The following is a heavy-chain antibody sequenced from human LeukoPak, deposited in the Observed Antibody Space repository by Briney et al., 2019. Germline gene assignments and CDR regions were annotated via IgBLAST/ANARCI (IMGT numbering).Heavy chain of an antibody. CDR1: GGTFSSYA. Sequence: ASVKVSCKASGGTFSSYAISWVRQAPGQGLEWMGGIIPIFGTANYAQKFQGRVTITADESTSTAYMELSSLRSEDTAVYYCARDRDYYGSGRYYIPGWFDPWGQGTLVTVSS. J-gene: IGHJ5*02. D-gene: IGHD3-10*01. CDR3: ARDRDYYGSGRYYIPGWFDP. CDR2: IIPIFGTA. V-gene: IGHV1-69*13.